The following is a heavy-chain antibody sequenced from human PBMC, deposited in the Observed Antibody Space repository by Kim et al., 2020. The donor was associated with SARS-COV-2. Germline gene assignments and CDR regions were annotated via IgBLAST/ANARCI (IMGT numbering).Heavy chain of an antibody. Sequence: SETLSLTCTVSGGSVSSGSYYWSWIRQPPGKGLEWIGYIYYSGSTNYNPSLKSRVTISVDTSKNQFSLKLSSVTAADTAVYYCARVGGATGNGYYYGMDVWGQGTTVTVSS. CDR2: IYYSGST. J-gene: IGHJ6*02. CDR1: GGSVSSGSYY. V-gene: IGHV4-61*01. D-gene: IGHD1-1*01. CDR3: ARVGGATGNGYYYGMDV.